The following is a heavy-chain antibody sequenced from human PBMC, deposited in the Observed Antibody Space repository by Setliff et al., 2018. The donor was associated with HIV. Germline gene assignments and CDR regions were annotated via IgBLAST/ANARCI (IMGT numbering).Heavy chain of an antibody. V-gene: IGHV4-31*03. J-gene: IGHJ4*02. D-gene: IGHD3-16*02. CDR3: ARAAPYYDYVWGSYRHFDY. CDR2: IYYSGST. CDR1: GGSISSGGYY. Sequence: SETLSLTCTVSGGSISSGGYYWSWIRQHPGKGLEWIGYIYYSGSTYYNPSLKSRVTISVDTSKNPFSLKLSSVTAADTAVYYCARAAPYYDYVWGSYRHFDYWGQGTLVTVSS.